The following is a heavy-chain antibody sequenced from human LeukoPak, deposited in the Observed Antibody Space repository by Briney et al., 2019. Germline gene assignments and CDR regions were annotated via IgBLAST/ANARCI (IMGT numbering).Heavy chain of an antibody. Sequence: SETLSLTCAVYGGSFSGYYWSWIRQPPGKRLEWIGEINHSGSTNYNPSLKSRVTISVDTSKNQFSLKLSSVTAADTAVYYCAKMAKMPYYYDSGSYFDYWGQGTLVTVSS. V-gene: IGHV4-34*01. J-gene: IGHJ4*02. CDR2: INHSGST. CDR3: AKMAKMPYYYDSGSYFDY. D-gene: IGHD3-10*01. CDR1: GGSFSGYY.